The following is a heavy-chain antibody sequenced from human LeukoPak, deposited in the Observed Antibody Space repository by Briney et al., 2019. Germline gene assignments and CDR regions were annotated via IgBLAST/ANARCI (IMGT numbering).Heavy chain of an antibody. CDR2: IYPADSDT. CDR3: GRAVQVQTDAFHF. J-gene: IGHJ3*01. CDR1: GYTFGNYW. D-gene: IGHD1-1*01. V-gene: IGHV5-51*01. Sequence: GESLKISCKGSGYTFGNYWTGWVRQLPGKGLEWMGIIYPADSDTRHSPSFQGQVTISADKSISTVYLQWSSLRASDTAMYYCGRAVQVQTDAFHFWGQGTMVTVSS.